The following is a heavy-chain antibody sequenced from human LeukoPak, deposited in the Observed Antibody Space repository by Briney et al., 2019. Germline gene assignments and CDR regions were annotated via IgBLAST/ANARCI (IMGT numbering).Heavy chain of an antibody. Sequence: PGGSLRLSCAASGFALSSYGMYWVRQTLDKGLGWVAYSRRDGTYVNYADSVKGRFIISRDNSKNTLGLQMNSLRVEDTALYYCASGGPTRGTLASWGQGTLVPVSS. D-gene: IGHD1-26*01. V-gene: IGHV3-30*02. CDR1: GFALSSYG. J-gene: IGHJ4*02. CDR2: SRRDGTYV. CDR3: ASGGPTRGTLAS.